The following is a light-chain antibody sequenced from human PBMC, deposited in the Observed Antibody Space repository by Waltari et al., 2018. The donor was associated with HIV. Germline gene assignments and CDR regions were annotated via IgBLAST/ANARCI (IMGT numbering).Light chain of an antibody. CDR3: QAWDSNTAV. Sequence: SHELTQSPSLSVSPGQTASVTCSGDSLGTQYVYWYQHKPGKSPVLVIYQDTKRPSGSPGRFSGANSGNTATLTISGTQVMDEADYYCQAWDSNTAVFGSGTKVTVL. V-gene: IGLV3-1*01. CDR1: SLGTQY. CDR2: QDT. J-gene: IGLJ1*01.